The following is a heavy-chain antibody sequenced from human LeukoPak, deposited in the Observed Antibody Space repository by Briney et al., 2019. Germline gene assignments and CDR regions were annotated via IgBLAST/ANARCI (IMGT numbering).Heavy chain of an antibody. Sequence: SETLSLTCTVSGGSISSSSYYWGWIRQPPGKGLEWIGSIYYSGSTYYNPSLKSRVTISVDTSKNQFSLKLSSVTAADTAVYYCARDLEYCSSTSCRRQFDYWGQGTLVTVSS. CDR3: ARDLEYCSSTSCRRQFDY. J-gene: IGHJ4*02. CDR1: GGSISSSSYY. V-gene: IGHV4-39*07. D-gene: IGHD2-2*01. CDR2: IYYSGST.